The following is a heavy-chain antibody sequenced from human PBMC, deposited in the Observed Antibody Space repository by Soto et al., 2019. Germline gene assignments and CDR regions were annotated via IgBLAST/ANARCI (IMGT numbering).Heavy chain of an antibody. CDR1: GFTFSHYA. V-gene: IGHV3-33*01. D-gene: IGHD1-7*01. CDR2: IWSDGTKQ. CDR3: ARGTNNWNYDSFDY. Sequence: GGSLRISGLTSGFTFSHYAMHWLRQPPGKGLEWITIIWSDGTKQYYADSVKGRFTISKDDSKNTLYLQMDNLRPEDTAVYYCARGTNNWNYDSFDYWGQGALVTV. J-gene: IGHJ4*02.